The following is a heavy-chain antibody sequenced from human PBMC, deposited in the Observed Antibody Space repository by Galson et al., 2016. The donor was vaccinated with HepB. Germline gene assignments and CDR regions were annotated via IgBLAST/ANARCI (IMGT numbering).Heavy chain of an antibody. Sequence: SLRLSCAASRFTFSSYGMHWVRQAPGKGLEWVAVISFDGNNKSYADSLKGRFTISRDNSRNTLYLQMNSLRGEDTAVYYCAKIITMVRGVSMSLGDYYYGMDVWGQGTTVTVSS. CDR1: RFTFSSYG. D-gene: IGHD3-10*01. CDR2: ISFDGNNK. CDR3: AKIITMVRGVSMSLGDYYYGMDV. V-gene: IGHV3-30*18. J-gene: IGHJ6*02.